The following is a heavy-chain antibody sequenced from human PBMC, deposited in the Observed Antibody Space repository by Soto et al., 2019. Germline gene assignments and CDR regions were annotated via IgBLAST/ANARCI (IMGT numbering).Heavy chain of an antibody. CDR3: ARLSPGRLCTH. Sequence: SETLSLTCAVYGGSFSGYYWSWIRQPPGKGLEWIGEINHSGSTNYNPSLKRRVPISVDTSKNQFSLKLSSVTAADTAVYYCARLSPGRLCTHWGQGTLVTVSS. J-gene: IGHJ1*01. CDR1: GGSFSGYY. V-gene: IGHV4-34*01. D-gene: IGHD2-8*01. CDR2: INHSGST.